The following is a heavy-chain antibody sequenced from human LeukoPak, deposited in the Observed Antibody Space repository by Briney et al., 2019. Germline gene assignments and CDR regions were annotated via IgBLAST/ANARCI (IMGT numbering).Heavy chain of an antibody. Sequence: GSSVKVSCKASGGTFSSYAISWVRQAPGQGLEWMGGIIPIFGTANYAQKFQGRVTITTDESTSTAYMELSSLRSEDTAVYYCARGWESDSSGYYPPDAFDIWGQGTMVTVSS. CDR1: GGTFSSYA. J-gene: IGHJ3*02. D-gene: IGHD3-22*01. CDR2: IIPIFGTA. V-gene: IGHV1-69*05. CDR3: ARGWESDSSGYYPPDAFDI.